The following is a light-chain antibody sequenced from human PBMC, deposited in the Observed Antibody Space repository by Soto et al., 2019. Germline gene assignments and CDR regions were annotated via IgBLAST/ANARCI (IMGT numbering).Light chain of an antibody. CDR2: GAS. J-gene: IGKJ1*01. V-gene: IGKV3-15*01. Sequence: EIVMTHSPATLSVSPWERATLSFRASQSVSSNLAWYQQKPGQAPRLLIYGASTRATGIPARLSGSGSGTEFTLTISSLQSEDFAVYYCQQYNNWPRTFGQGTKVDIK. CDR1: QSVSSN. CDR3: QQYNNWPRT.